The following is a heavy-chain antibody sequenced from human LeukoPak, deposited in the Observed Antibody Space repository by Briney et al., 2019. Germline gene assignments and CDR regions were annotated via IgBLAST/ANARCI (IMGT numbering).Heavy chain of an antibody. J-gene: IGHJ4*02. Sequence: GGSLRLSCTASGFIFSNAWMSWVRQAPGKGLEWVSSISSSSSYIYYADSVKGRFTISRDNAKNSLYLQMNSLRAEDTAVYYCARARKGVAAAGTSMSYFDYWGQGTLVTVSS. CDR3: ARARKGVAAAGTSMSYFDY. CDR2: ISSSSSYI. V-gene: IGHV3-21*01. D-gene: IGHD6-13*01. CDR1: GFIFSNAW.